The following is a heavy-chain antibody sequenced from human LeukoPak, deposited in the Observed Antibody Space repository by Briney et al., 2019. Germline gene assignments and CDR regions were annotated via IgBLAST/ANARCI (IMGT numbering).Heavy chain of an antibody. CDR2: ISGSGGGT. Sequence: TGGSLRLSCAASGFTFSSYGMSWVRQAPGKGLEWVSGISGSGGGTYYADSVKGRFTISRDNSKNTLYLQMNSLRAEDTAVYYCAKDYDYVWGSYRPWYFDYWGQGTLVTVSS. D-gene: IGHD3-16*02. V-gene: IGHV3-23*01. CDR1: GFTFSSYG. J-gene: IGHJ4*02. CDR3: AKDYDYVWGSYRPWYFDY.